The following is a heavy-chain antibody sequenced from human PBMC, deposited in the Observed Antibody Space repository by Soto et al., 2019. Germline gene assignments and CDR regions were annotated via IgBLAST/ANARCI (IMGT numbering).Heavy chain of an antibody. V-gene: IGHV4-59*01. CDR2: IYYSGST. D-gene: IGHD3-10*01. CDR1: GGSISSYY. CDR3: ARGDRLWFGELFYYGMDV. Sequence: SETLSLTCTVSGGSISSYYWSWIRQPPGKGLEWIGYIYYSGSTNYNPSLKSRVTISVDTSKNQFSLKLSSVTAADTAVYYCARGDRLWFGELFYYGMDVWGQGTTVTVSS. J-gene: IGHJ6*02.